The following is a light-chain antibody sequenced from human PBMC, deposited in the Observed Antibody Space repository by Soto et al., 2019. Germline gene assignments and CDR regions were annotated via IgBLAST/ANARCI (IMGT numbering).Light chain of an antibody. CDR2: DVT. CDR3: SSYSSTSTRRL. J-gene: IGLJ1*01. CDR1: SNDIGGYNY. Sequence: SVLTQPASVSGSPGQSITIPCTGTSNDIGGYNYVSWYQQFPGKAPKLIIYDVTNRPSGVSFRFSGSKSGSTASLTISGLQAEDGAGYHCSSYSSTSTRRLFGAGTKVTVL. V-gene: IGLV2-14*03.